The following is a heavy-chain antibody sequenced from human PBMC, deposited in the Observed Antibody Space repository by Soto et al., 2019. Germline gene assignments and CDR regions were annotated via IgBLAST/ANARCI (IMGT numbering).Heavy chain of an antibody. CDR3: ARDSGYCSSTSCYYRDGWFDP. CDR2: ISAYNGNT. CDR1: GYTFTSYG. Sequence: ASVKVSCKASGYTFTSYGISWVRQAPGQGLEWMGWISAYNGNTNYAQKLQGRVTMTTDTSTSTAYMELRSLRSDDTAVYYCARDSGYCSSTSCYYRDGWFDPWGQGTLVTVSS. V-gene: IGHV1-18*01. D-gene: IGHD2-2*01. J-gene: IGHJ5*02.